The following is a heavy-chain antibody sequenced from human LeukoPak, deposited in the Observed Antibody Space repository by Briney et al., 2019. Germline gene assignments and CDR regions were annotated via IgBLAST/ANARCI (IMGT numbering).Heavy chain of an antibody. CDR2: IFSSGLT. J-gene: IGHJ5*02. CDR3: ARGQHDFWSGYYTTQEYSWFDP. CDR1: GASLNPYY. D-gene: IGHD3-3*01. Sequence: SETLSLTCTVSGASLNPYYWSWIRQPAGKELEWIGRIFSSGLTNYNPSLMSRVTISVDTSKNQFSLKLSSVTAADTAVYYCARGQHDFWSGYYTTQEYSWFDPWGQGTLVTVSS. V-gene: IGHV4-4*07.